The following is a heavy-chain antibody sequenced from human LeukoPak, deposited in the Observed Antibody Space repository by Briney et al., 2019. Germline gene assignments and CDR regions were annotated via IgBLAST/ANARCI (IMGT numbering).Heavy chain of an antibody. CDR1: GFTFSNAW. D-gene: IGHD2-2*01. V-gene: IGHV3-15*07. CDR2: IKSKTDGGTT. Sequence: GSLRLSCAASGFTFSNAWMNWVRQAPGKGLEWVGRIKSKTDGGTTDYAAPVKGRFTISRDDSKNTLYLQMNSLKTEDTAVYYCTTRTAHRSTRTQYYYYGMDVWDQGTTVTVSS. J-gene: IGHJ6*02. CDR3: TTRTAHRSTRTQYYYYGMDV.